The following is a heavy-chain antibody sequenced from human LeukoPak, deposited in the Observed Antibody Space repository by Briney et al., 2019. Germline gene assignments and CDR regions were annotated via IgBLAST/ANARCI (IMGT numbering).Heavy chain of an antibody. V-gene: IGHV4-30-2*01. D-gene: IGHD3-22*01. CDR3: ARAGKHYDSSGYYYPGAFDI. Sequence: TSETLSLTCAVYGGSFSGYYWSWIRQPPGKGLEWIGYIYHSGSTYYNPSLKSRVTISVDRSKNQFSLKLSSVTAADTAVYYCARAGKHYDSSGYYYPGAFDIWGQGTMVTVSS. J-gene: IGHJ3*02. CDR1: GGSFSGYY. CDR2: IYHSGST.